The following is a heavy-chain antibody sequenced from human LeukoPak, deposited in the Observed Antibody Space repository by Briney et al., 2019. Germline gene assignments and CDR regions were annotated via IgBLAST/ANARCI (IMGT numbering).Heavy chain of an antibody. CDR1: GFTFSHAW. CDR2: IKRKTDGGTA. V-gene: IGHV3-15*01. Sequence: GGSLRLSCAASGFTFSHAWMSWVRQAPGKGLEWVGRIKRKTDGGTADHAAPVKGRFTISRDDSKNTLYLQMNSLKTEDTAVYYCTTVTDGGLDYWGQGALVTVSS. CDR3: TTVTDGGLDY. J-gene: IGHJ4*02.